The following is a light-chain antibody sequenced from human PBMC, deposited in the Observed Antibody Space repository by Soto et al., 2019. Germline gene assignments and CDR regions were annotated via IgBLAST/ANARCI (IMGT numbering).Light chain of an antibody. CDR2: DAS. V-gene: IGKV1-5*01. J-gene: IGKJ3*01. Sequence: DIQMTQSPSSLSGSVGDRVTITCRASQSISSWLAWYQQKPGKAPKLLIYDASSLESGVPSRFSGSGSGTEFTLTISSLQPDDFATYYCQQYNSFSGVTFGPGTKVDI. CDR1: QSISSW. CDR3: QQYNSFSGVT.